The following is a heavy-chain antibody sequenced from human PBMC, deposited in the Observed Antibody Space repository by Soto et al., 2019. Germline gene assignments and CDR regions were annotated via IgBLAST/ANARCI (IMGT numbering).Heavy chain of an antibody. Sequence: GSLRLSCSASGFTFRSFTMNWVRQAPGKGLEWVSTISSNSAYIYYTDALRGRFTISRDNAKNSLHLQMNSLRAEDTAVYYCTRDASRDSSARGWFDPWGPGTLVTVSS. CDR1: GFTFRSFT. D-gene: IGHD6-13*01. V-gene: IGHV3-21*01. CDR3: TRDASRDSSARGWFDP. J-gene: IGHJ5*02. CDR2: ISSNSAYI.